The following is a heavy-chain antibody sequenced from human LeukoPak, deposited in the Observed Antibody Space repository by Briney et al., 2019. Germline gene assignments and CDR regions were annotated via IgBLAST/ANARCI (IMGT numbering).Heavy chain of an antibody. Sequence: PGGSLRLSCAASGFTFSTYWMHWVRQAPGKGLVWVSRINSDGSSTSYADSVKGRFTVSRDNANNTLFLQMNSLRAEDTAVYYCTGTGTASYWGQGTLVTVSS. CDR1: GFTFSTYW. D-gene: IGHD1-1*01. J-gene: IGHJ4*02. V-gene: IGHV3-74*01. CDR2: INSDGSST. CDR3: TGTGTASY.